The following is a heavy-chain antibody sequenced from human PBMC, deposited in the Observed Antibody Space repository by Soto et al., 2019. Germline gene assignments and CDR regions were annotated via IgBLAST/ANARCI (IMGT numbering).Heavy chain of an antibody. Sequence: SETLSLTCTVSGGSISSGDYYWSWIRQPPGKGLEWIGEINHSGSTNYNPSLKSRVTISVDTSKNQFSLKLSSVTAADTAVYYCARGRRGSYGSGSYYTGPREYYFDYWGQGTLVTVSS. J-gene: IGHJ4*02. V-gene: IGHV4-39*07. CDR2: INHSGST. CDR1: GGSISSGDYY. CDR3: ARGRRGSYGSGSYYTGPREYYFDY. D-gene: IGHD3-10*01.